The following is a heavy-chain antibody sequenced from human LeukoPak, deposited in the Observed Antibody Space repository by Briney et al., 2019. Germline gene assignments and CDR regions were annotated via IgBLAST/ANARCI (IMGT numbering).Heavy chain of an antibody. V-gene: IGHV4-39*07. J-gene: IGHJ2*01. Sequence: KSSETLSLTCTVSGGSISSSSYYWGWIRQPPGKGLEWIGSIYYSGSTNYNPSLKSRVTISVDTSKNQFSLKLSSVAAADTAVYYCARGRLTRDRRIQLWLLRTGYFDLWGRGTLVTVSS. CDR1: GGSISSSSYY. D-gene: IGHD5-18*01. CDR3: ARGRLTRDRRIQLWLLRTGYFDL. CDR2: IYYSGST.